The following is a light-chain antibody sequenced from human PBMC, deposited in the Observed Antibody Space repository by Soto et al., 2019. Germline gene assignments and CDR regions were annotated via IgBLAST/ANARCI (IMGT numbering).Light chain of an antibody. CDR1: QSLSRGY. V-gene: IGKV3-20*01. CDR3: QQYESPPPFI. Sequence: EIVLTQSPGTLSVSPGERATLSCRATQSLSRGYLAWYQPKPGQAPRLLIYSASNRYTGIQDMFSGSVSGTDFTLTISRVEPDDFAVYYCQQYESPPPFIIGPGTKVDF. CDR2: SAS. J-gene: IGKJ3*01.